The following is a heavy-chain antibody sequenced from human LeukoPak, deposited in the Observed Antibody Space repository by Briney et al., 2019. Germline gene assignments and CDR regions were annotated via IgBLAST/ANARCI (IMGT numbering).Heavy chain of an antibody. CDR3: ARAVPDILTGSGAFDI. CDR2: IGTAGDP. Sequence: PGGSLRLSCAASGFTFSSYDMHWVRQATGKGLEWVSAIGTAGDPYYPGSVKGRFTISRENAKSSLYLQMYSLRAGDTAVYYCARAVPDILTGSGAFDIWGQGTMVTVSS. CDR1: GFTFSSYD. J-gene: IGHJ3*02. D-gene: IGHD3-9*01. V-gene: IGHV3-13*05.